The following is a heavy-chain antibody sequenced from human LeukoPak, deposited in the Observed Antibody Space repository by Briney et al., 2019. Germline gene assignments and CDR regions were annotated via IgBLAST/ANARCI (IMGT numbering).Heavy chain of an antibody. Sequence: SETLSLTCTVSGRSISVYFWIYIPQPPGEGVVGIGYIYSSGSTNYNPSLKSRVTISVDTSKNQFSLKLSSVTAAGSAVYYCARDSSSWNGWFDPWGQGTLVTVSS. V-gene: IGHV4-4*09. CDR3: ARDSSSWNGWFDP. CDR2: IYSSGST. CDR1: GRSISVYF. J-gene: IGHJ5*02. D-gene: IGHD6-13*01.